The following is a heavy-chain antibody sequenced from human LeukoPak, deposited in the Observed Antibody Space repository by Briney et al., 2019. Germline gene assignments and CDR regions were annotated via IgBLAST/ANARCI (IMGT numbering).Heavy chain of an antibody. D-gene: IGHD1-26*01. CDR2: IYYSGST. Sequence: SETLSLTCTVSGGSISSYYWSWIRQPPGKGLEWIGYIYYSGSTNYNPSLKSRVTISVDTSKNQFSLKLSPVTAADTAVYYCARDGLGGGSFDYWGQGTLVTVSS. V-gene: IGHV4-59*01. CDR1: GGSISSYY. CDR3: ARDGLGGGSFDY. J-gene: IGHJ4*02.